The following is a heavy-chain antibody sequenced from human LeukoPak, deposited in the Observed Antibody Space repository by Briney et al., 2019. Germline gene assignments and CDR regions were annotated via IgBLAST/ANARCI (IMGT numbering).Heavy chain of an antibody. V-gene: IGHV3-21*01. J-gene: IGHJ4*02. Sequence: GGSLRLSCAASGFTFSSYSMNWVRQAPGKGLEWVSSISSSSSYIYYADSVKGRFTISRDNAKNSLYLQVNGLRAEDTAVYYCARDHYYDSSGYYYGFDYWGQGTLVTVSS. CDR3: ARDHYYDSSGYYYGFDY. CDR1: GFTFSSYS. CDR2: ISSSSSYI. D-gene: IGHD3-22*01.